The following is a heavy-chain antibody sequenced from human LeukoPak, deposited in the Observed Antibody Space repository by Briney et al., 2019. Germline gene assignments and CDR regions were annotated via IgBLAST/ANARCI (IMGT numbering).Heavy chain of an antibody. CDR2: INHRGST. CDR1: GGAFSGYY. D-gene: IGHD6-19*01. V-gene: IGHV4-34*01. CDR3: AGKAEAGPYFDY. Sequence: PSETLSLTCVVYGGAFSGYYWSWIRQPPGKGLEWIGEINHRGSTNYNPSLKSRVSISVDTSKNQFSLKLTSVTAADTAVYYCAGKAEAGPYFDYWGQGTLVTVSS. J-gene: IGHJ4*02.